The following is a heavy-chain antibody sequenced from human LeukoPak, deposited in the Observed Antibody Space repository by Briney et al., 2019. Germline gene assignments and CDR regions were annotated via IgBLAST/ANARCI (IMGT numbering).Heavy chain of an antibody. CDR1: GGSLSGYY. Sequence: SETLSLTCAVYGGSLSGYYWSWIRQSPGKGLEWIGEINDSGSTNYNPSLKSRVTISVDTSKNQFSLKLTSVTAADTAVYYCAREEGYYDSSGYLMWGQGTLVTVSS. CDR3: AREEGYYDSSGYLM. CDR2: INDSGST. D-gene: IGHD3-22*01. J-gene: IGHJ4*02. V-gene: IGHV4-34*01.